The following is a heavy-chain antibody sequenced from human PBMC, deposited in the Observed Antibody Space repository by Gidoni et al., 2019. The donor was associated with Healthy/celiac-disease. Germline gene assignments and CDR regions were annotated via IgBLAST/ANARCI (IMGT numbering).Heavy chain of an antibody. D-gene: IGHD3-3*01. CDR3: ARDHRVNDFWSGDYYGMDV. CDR2: IYYSGST. J-gene: IGHJ6*02. Sequence: QVQLQESGPGLVKPSQTLSLTCTVSGGSISRGGYYWSWIRQHPGKGLEWIGYIYYSGSTYYNPSLKSRVTISVDTSKNQFSLKLSSVTAADTAVYYCARDHRVNDFWSGDYYGMDVWGQGTTVTVSS. CDR1: GGSISRGGYY. V-gene: IGHV4-31*03.